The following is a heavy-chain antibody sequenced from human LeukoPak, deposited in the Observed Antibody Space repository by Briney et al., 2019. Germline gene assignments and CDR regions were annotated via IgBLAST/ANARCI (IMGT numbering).Heavy chain of an antibody. V-gene: IGHV3-9*01. CDR1: GFTFDDYA. J-gene: IGHJ4*02. D-gene: IGHD1-26*01. CDR3: AKDKSWELLGPVFDY. CDR2: ISWNSGSI. Sequence: PGGSLRLSCAASGFTFDDYAMHWVRQAPGKGLEWVSGISWNSGSIGYADSVKGRFTISRDNAKNSLYLQMNSLRAEDTALYYCAKDKSWELLGPVFDYWGQGTLVTVSS.